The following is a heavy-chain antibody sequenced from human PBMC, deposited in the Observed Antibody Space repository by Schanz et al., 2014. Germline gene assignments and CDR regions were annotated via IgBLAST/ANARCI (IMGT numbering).Heavy chain of an antibody. V-gene: IGHV3-73*01. Sequence: EVQLLESGGGLVQPGGSLKLSCAASGFTFSGSAMHWVRQASGKGLEWVGRIRSKANSYATAYAASVKGRFTISRDDSKNTAYLQMNSLKTEDTAVYYCLAGFDPWGQGTLVTVSS. CDR3: LAGFDP. CDR2: IRSKANSYAT. CDR1: GFTFSGSA. J-gene: IGHJ5*02.